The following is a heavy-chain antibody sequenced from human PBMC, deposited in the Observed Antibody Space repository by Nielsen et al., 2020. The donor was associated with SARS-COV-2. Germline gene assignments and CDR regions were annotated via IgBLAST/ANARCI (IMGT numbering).Heavy chain of an antibody. D-gene: IGHD6-19*01. CDR2: IWYDGSNK. V-gene: IGHV3-33*01. Sequence: LSLTCAASGFTFSSYGMHWVRQAPGKGLEWVAVIWYDGSNKYYADSVKGRFTISRDNSKNTLYLQMNSLRAEDTAVYYCATPGSSGWSSFDYWGQGTLVTVSS. J-gene: IGHJ4*02. CDR3: ATPGSSGWSSFDY. CDR1: GFTFSSYG.